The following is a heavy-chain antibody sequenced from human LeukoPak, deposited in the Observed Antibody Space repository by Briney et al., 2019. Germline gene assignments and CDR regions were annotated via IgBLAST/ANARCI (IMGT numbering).Heavy chain of an antibody. Sequence: PGGSLRLSCAASGFTFRTHWMSWVRQAPGKGLEWVSSISSSSSYIYYADSVKGRFTISRDNAKNSLYLQMNSLRAGDTAVYYSAKGVAADYYYYIDVWGKGTTVTVSS. CDR1: GFTFRTHW. V-gene: IGHV3-21*04. D-gene: IGHD6-13*01. CDR2: ISSSSSYI. CDR3: AKGVAADYYYYIDV. J-gene: IGHJ6*03.